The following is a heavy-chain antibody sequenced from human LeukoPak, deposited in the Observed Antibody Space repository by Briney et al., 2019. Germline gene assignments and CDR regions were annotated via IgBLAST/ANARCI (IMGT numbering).Heavy chain of an antibody. D-gene: IGHD4-11*01. CDR2: IYTSGGT. CDR1: GCSISSYY. CDR3: ARLSLDYSNYAGWFDP. V-gene: IGHV4-4*09. Sequence: SETLCLTCTASGCSISSYYWSWIRQPPGKGLEWIGYIYTSGGTNYNPSLKSRVTISVDTSKNQFSLKLSSVTAADTAVYYCARLSLDYSNYAGWFDPWGQGTLVTVSS. J-gene: IGHJ5*02.